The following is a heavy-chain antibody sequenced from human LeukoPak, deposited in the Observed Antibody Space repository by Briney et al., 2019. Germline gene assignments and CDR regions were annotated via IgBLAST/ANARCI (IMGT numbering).Heavy chain of an antibody. CDR3: ARGQYSGSLYFDY. Sequence: SGTLSLTCVVSGGSISSNNWWSWVRQPPGKGLEWIGEIYHSGSTNYNPSLKSRVTISVDKSKNQFSLKLSSVTAADTAVYYCARGQYSGSLYFDYWGQGTPVTVSS. J-gene: IGHJ4*02. CDR1: GGSISSNNW. CDR2: IYHSGST. V-gene: IGHV4-4*02. D-gene: IGHD1-26*01.